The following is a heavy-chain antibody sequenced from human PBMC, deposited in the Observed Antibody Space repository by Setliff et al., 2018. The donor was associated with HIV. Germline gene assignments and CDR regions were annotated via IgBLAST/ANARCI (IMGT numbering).Heavy chain of an antibody. CDR2: IYPSDSDT. J-gene: IGHJ3*02. D-gene: IGHD3-9*01. V-gene: IGHV5-51*01. CDR1: GDKYNNYW. Sequence: RGESLKISCKASGDKYNNYWLGWVRQMPGEGLEWIGVIYPSDSDTRYSPSFKGQVTISADKSINTAYLQWSGLRASDTAMYYCAKGGGLSFRYHDWFVKIWGQGTLVTVSS. CDR3: AKGGGLSFRYHDWFVKI.